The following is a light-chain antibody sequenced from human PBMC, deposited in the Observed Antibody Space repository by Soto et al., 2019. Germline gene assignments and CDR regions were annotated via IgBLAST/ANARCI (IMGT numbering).Light chain of an antibody. V-gene: IGKV3-20*01. CDR1: QSVSNNY. CDR2: GIS. J-gene: IGKJ1*01. Sequence: EIVLTQSPGTLSLSPGERAVLSCRASQSVSNNYLAWYRQKPGQPPRLLMYGISSRAAGIPDRISGSGSGTDFTLTISRLEPEDCASYYCQQYSSTPWTFGQGTKVEI. CDR3: QQYSSTPWT.